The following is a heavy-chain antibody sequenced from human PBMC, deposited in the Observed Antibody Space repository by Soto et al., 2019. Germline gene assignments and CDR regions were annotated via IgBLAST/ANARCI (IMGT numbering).Heavy chain of an antibody. D-gene: IGHD4-17*01. Sequence: EVQLLESGGGLVQPGGSLRLSCAASGFTFRSYAMGWVRQAPGKGLEWVSGVSRSAANTYYSDYVKGRFTISRDNFKDTLYLQMNSLRAEDTAIYYCANRGSEVPGESYFDSWGPRTLVTVSS. J-gene: IGHJ4*02. V-gene: IGHV3-23*01. CDR2: VSRSAANT. CDR1: GFTFRSYA. CDR3: ANRGSEVPGESYFDS.